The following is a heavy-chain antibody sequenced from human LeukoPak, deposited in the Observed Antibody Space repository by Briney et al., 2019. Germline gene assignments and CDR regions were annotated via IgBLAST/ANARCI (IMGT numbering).Heavy chain of an antibody. CDR3: ARGDILTGPYYFDY. CDR1: GFTFSTYG. J-gene: IGHJ4*02. V-gene: IGHV3-23*01. Sequence: GGSLRLSCAASGFTFSTYGMSWVRQAPGKGLECVSVTSGSGGSTYSADSVRGRFTISRDNSKNTLYLQINSLRPEDTAVYYCARGDILTGPYYFDYWGQGTLVTVSS. D-gene: IGHD3-9*01. CDR2: TSGSGGST.